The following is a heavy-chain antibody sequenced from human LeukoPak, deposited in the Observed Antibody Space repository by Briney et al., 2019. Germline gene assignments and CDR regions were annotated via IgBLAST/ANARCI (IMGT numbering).Heavy chain of an antibody. CDR3: ARLEVVVVPAAMEGYYYYYGMDV. CDR1: GYSFTSYW. CDR2: FDPIDSYT. J-gene: IGHJ6*02. Sequence: GVSLQIPCKGSGYSFTSYWNSWVSQMPGKGLESLGRFDPIDSYTNYSPSFQGHVTISAEQSISTAYLQWSSLKASDTAMYYCARLEVVVVPAAMEGYYYYYGMDVWGQGTTVTVSS. D-gene: IGHD2-2*01. V-gene: IGHV5-10-1*01.